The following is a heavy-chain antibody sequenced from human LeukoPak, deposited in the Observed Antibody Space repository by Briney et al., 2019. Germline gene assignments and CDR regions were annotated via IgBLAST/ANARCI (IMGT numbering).Heavy chain of an antibody. V-gene: IGHV4-34*01. J-gene: IGHJ5*02. CDR1: GGSFSGYY. CDR3: ARSTGRDP. Sequence: SETLSLTCSVNGGSFSGYYWSWIRQSQGKGLEWIGETNHGGSVNYNPSLKSRVTISIETSKNQFSLNLTSVTAADTAVYYCARSTGRDPWGQGTLVIVSS. CDR2: TNHGGSV. D-gene: IGHD3-10*01.